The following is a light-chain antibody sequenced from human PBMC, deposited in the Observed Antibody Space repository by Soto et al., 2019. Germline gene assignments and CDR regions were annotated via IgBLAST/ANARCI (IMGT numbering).Light chain of an antibody. J-gene: IGLJ1*01. CDR1: STDVGAYNY. CDR2: DVY. Sequence: QSVLTQPRSVSGSPGQSVTISWTGTSTDVGAYNYVSWYQRHPGTAPKLIISDVYERPSGVPDRFSGSKSAHTASLTISGLQAEDEADYYCCSYGGSFYVFGTGTKVTVL. CDR3: CSYGGSFYV. V-gene: IGLV2-11*01.